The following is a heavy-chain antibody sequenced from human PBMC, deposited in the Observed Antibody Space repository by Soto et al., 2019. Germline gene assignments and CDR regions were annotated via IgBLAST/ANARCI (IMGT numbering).Heavy chain of an antibody. CDR3: AKDPASGSCSGGSCYSLDY. D-gene: IGHD2-15*01. Sequence: QVQLVESGGGVVQPGRSLRLSFAASGFSFSTYGMHWVRQAPGKGLEWVAVISYDGSSKYYADSMKGRFTISRDNSKNTLYLQMNSLRGEDTAVYYCAKDPASGSCSGGSCYSLDYWGQGTLVTVSS. V-gene: IGHV3-30*18. CDR1: GFSFSTYG. J-gene: IGHJ4*02. CDR2: ISYDGSSK.